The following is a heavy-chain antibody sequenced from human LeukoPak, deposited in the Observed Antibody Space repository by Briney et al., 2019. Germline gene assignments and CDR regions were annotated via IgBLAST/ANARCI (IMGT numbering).Heavy chain of an antibody. D-gene: IGHD5-18*01. J-gene: IGHJ3*02. Sequence: PGGSLRLSCAASGFTFSSYAMSGGRQAPGKGLEGGAAISGSGGSTYYADSVKGRFTISRENSKKTLYLQRKSLRAEDTAVYYCAKNVDTAMVDAFDIWGQGTMVTVSS. V-gene: IGHV3-23*01. CDR3: AKNVDTAMVDAFDI. CDR2: ISGSGGST. CDR1: GFTFSSYA.